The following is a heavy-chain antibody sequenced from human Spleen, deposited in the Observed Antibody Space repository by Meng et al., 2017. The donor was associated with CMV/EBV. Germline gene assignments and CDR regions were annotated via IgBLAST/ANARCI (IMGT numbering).Heavy chain of an antibody. CDR2: VSGSGGAT. D-gene: IGHD1-26*01. CDR3: ATGLNSDSLTLDAFDI. J-gene: IGHJ3*02. Sequence: GESLKISCTASGFTFSSFAMNWVRQAPGKGLEWVSVVSGSGGATFYRDSVEGRLTISRDNSKNTVYLQMNSLRGEDTAVYYCATGLNSDSLTLDAFDIWGQGTMVTVSS. CDR1: GFTFSSFA. V-gene: IGHV3-23*01.